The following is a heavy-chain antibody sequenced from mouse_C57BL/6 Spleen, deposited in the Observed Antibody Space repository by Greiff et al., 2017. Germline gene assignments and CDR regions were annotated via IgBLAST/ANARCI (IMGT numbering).Heavy chain of an antibody. CDR1: GYTFTSYW. D-gene: IGHD1-2*01. V-gene: IGHV1-50*01. Sequence: QVQLQQPGAELVKPGASVKLSCKASGYTFTSYWMQWVKQRPGQGLEWIGEIDPSDSYTNYNQKFKGKATLTVDTSSSTAYMQLSSLTSEDSAVYYCAGSVHGGFAYWGQGTLVTVSA. CDR2: IDPSDSYT. J-gene: IGHJ3*01. CDR3: AGSVHGGFAY.